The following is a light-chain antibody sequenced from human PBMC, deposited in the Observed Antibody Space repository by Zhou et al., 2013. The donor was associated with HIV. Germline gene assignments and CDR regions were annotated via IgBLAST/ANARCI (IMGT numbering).Light chain of an antibody. Sequence: DIQMTQSPSSLSASVGDRVTITCRASQGISSYLAWYQQKPGKAPKLLIYAASTLQSGVPSRFSGSRTGTDFTLIISSLQPGDFASYYCQQTYFSPPTFGPGTKVDVK. V-gene: IGKV1-9*01. CDR1: QGISSY. J-gene: IGKJ3*01. CDR3: QQTYFSPPT. CDR2: AAS.